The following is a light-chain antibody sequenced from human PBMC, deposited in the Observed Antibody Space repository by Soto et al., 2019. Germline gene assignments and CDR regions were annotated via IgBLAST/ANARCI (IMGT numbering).Light chain of an antibody. Sequence: EIVITESRRTLSVSTGERATFSCRASQSVRNNLAWYQQKPGQGPRLLIYDASTRATGIPARFSGSGYGTEFILTITGLSSEEFALYYCQQCKDSPCTFGQGTKVDI. J-gene: IGKJ1*01. CDR1: QSVRNN. V-gene: IGKV3-15*01. CDR2: DAS. CDR3: QQCKDSPCT.